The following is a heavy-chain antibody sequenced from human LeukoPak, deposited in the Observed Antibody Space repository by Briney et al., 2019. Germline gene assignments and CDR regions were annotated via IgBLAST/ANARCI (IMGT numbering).Heavy chain of an antibody. CDR3: AIEHSGSYFDY. CDR2: IIPIFGTA. V-gene: IGHV1-69*05. Sequence: ASVKVSSKASGGTFSSCAISWVRQAPGQGLEWMGGIIPIFGTANYAQKFQGRVTITTDESTSTAYMELSSLRSEDTAVHYCAIEHSGSYFDYWGQGTLATVSS. J-gene: IGHJ4*02. CDR1: GGTFSSCA. D-gene: IGHD1-26*01.